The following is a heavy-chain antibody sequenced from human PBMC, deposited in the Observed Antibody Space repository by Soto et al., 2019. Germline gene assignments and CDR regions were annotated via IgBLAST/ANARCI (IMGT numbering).Heavy chain of an antibody. J-gene: IGHJ5*02. CDR3: AKDMIAVAGINWFDP. Sequence: GGSLRLSCAASGFTFSSYAMSWVRRAPGKGLEWVSAISGSGGSTYYADSVKGRFTISRDNSRNTLYLQMNSLRAEDTAVYYCAKDMIAVAGINWFDPWGQGTLVTVSS. CDR1: GFTFSSYA. D-gene: IGHD6-19*01. V-gene: IGHV3-23*01. CDR2: ISGSGGST.